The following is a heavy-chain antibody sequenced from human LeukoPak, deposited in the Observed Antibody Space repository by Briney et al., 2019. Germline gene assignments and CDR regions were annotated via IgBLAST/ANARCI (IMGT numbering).Heavy chain of an antibody. CDR1: GGSISSSSYY. CDR2: IYYSGST. CDR3: ASLAVASTGDAFDI. J-gene: IGHJ3*02. D-gene: IGHD6-19*01. Sequence: SETLSLTCTVSGGSISSSSYYWGWIRQPPGKGLEWIGSIYYSGSTYYNPSLKSRVTISVDTSKNQFSLKLSSVTAADTAVYYCASLAVASTGDAFDIWGQGTMVTVSS. V-gene: IGHV4-39*01.